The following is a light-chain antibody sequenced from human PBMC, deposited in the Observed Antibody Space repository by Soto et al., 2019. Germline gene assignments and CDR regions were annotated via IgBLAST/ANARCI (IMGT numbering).Light chain of an antibody. Sequence: VLTQSPSTLSLSPGERATLSCRASLNVNSYLAWYQQKPGQAPRLLIYDASNRAAGIPARFSGSGSGTDFTLTISSLETEDFAIYYCQQRQYWPPITVGQGTRLEIK. V-gene: IGKV3-11*01. CDR3: QQRQYWPPIT. CDR1: LNVNSY. CDR2: DAS. J-gene: IGKJ5*01.